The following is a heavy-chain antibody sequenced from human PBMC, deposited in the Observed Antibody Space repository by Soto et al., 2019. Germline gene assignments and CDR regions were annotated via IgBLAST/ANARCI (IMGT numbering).Heavy chain of an antibody. CDR1: GYPVTAYY. Sequence: QLHLVQSGAVVKKPGASVTVSCSASGYPVTAYYMHWVRQAPGRGLEWMGGINPATGAAKYTQTFQGRVTLDREHSTGTVFKELRGLASEETAVFYCAVGGGVGVAGSAAFDMWGQGTLVTVSS. CDR3: AVGGGVGVAGSAAFDM. CDR2: INPATGAA. D-gene: IGHD3-3*01. V-gene: IGHV1-2*02. J-gene: IGHJ3*02.